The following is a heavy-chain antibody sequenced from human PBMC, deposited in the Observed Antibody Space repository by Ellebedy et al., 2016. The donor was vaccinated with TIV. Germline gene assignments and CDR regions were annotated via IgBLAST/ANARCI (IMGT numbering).Heavy chain of an antibody. CDR1: DASISSDNYY. J-gene: IGHJ4*02. CDR3: ARHPAYDSVWGSREDY. CDR2: IYYSGST. Sequence: SETLSLTCTVSDASISSDNYYWDWIRQPPGKGLEWIGSIYYSGSTYYKSSLKSRVTISVDTSENQFSLKLSSVTAADTAVYYRARHPAYDSVWGSREDYWGQGTLVTVSS. D-gene: IGHD3-16*01. V-gene: IGHV4-39*01.